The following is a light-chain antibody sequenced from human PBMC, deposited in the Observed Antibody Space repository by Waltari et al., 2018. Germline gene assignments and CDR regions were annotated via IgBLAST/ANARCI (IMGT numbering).Light chain of an antibody. CDR2: QDD. Sequence: SYELTQPPSVSVSPGQTARITCSGDNLGNKYASWYQQRPGQSPILVIYQDDKRPSGIPERFSGSSSGDTATLTISGTQAVDEADYYCQTWGSGAVVFGGGTKVTVL. CDR1: NLGNKY. J-gene: IGLJ3*02. CDR3: QTWGSGAVV. V-gene: IGLV3-1*01.